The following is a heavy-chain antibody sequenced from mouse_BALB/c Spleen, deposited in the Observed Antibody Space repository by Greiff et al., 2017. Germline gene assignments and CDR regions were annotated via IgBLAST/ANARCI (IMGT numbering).Heavy chain of an antibody. D-gene: IGHD2-4*01. J-gene: IGHJ2*01. V-gene: IGHV7-3*02. CDR1: GFTFTDYY. CDR2: IRTKANGYTT. CDR3: ARDRITTGEPSDY. Sequence: DVKLVESGGGLVQPGGSLRLSCATSGFTFTDYYMSWVRQPPGKALEWLGFIRTKANGYTTEYSASVKGRFTISRDKPQVILYLQMNTLRAEDSSDYACARDRITTGEPSDYWGQGTTLTVSS.